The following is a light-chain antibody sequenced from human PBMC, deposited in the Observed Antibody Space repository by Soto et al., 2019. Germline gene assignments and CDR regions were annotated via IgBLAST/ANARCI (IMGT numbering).Light chain of an antibody. CDR3: QHSGKS. V-gene: IGKV1-27*01. CDR1: QGISNY. J-gene: IGKJ1*01. Sequence: DIQMTQSPSSLSASVGDRVTITCRASQGISNYLAWYQQKPGKVPKLLIYAATTLQSGVPSRFSGSGYGTDFTLTITSLKPEDVAVYYSQHSGKSFGQGTKV. CDR2: AAT.